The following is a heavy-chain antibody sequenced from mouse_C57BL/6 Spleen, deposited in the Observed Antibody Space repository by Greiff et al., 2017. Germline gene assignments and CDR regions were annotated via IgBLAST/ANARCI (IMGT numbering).Heavy chain of an antibody. J-gene: IGHJ4*01. CDR2: IDPSDSYT. V-gene: IGHV1-69*01. CDR1: GYTFTSYW. D-gene: IGHD2-1*01. Sequence: QVQLQQPGAELVMPGASVKLSCKASGYTFTSYWMHWVKQRPGQGLEWIGEIDPSDSYTNYNQKFKGKSTLTVDESSSTAYMQLSSLTSEDSAVYYCATRGIYYGNYDYAMDYWGQGTSVTVTS. CDR3: ATRGIYYGNYDYAMDY.